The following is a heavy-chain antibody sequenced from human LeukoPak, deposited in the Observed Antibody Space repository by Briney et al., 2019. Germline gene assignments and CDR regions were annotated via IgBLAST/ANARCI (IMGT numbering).Heavy chain of an antibody. V-gene: IGHV3-48*03. Sequence: PGGSLRLSCAASGFPFSDHEMNWVRQAPGKGLEWVSYISSSGSDKYYPDSVKGRFTISRDNAKNSLYLQMNSLRAEDTAVYYCARAGFNRWLAPYYFDYWGQGTLVTVSS. CDR3: ARAGFNRWLAPYYFDY. D-gene: IGHD6-19*01. CDR2: ISSSGSDK. J-gene: IGHJ4*02. CDR1: GFPFSDHE.